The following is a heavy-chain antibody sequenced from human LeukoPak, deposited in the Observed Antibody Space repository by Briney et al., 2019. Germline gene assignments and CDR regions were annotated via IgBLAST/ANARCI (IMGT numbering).Heavy chain of an antibody. CDR1: GGSFSGYY. Sequence: PSETLSLTCAVYGGSFSGYYWSWIRQPPGKGLEWIGGINHSGSTNYNPSLKSRVTISVDTSKNQFSLKLSSVTAADTAVYYCARGRLTTVPYWGQGTLVTVSS. D-gene: IGHD4-11*01. CDR3: ARGRLTTVPY. CDR2: INHSGST. V-gene: IGHV4-34*01. J-gene: IGHJ4*02.